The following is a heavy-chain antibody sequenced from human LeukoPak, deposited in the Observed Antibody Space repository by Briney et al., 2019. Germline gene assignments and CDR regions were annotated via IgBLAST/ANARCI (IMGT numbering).Heavy chain of an antibody. Sequence: SETLSLTCTVSGGSISSGGYFWSWIRQHPGKGLEWIGEVYLDGRTNFNPSLKSRLTMSVDLSENHVSLKLTSVTAADTAVYYCAREGGFYRPLDYSGQGTLVTVSS. V-gene: IGHV4-30-2*01. CDR3: AREGGFYRPLDY. CDR1: GGSISSGGYF. CDR2: VYLDGRT. D-gene: IGHD6-25*01. J-gene: IGHJ4*02.